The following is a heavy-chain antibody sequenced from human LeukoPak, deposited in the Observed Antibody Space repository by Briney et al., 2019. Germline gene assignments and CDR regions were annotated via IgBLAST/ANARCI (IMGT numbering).Heavy chain of an antibody. CDR1: GGSISSYY. Sequence: PSETLSPTCTVSGGSISSYYWSWIRQPPGKGLEWIGYIYYSGSTNYNPSLKSRVTISVDTSKNQFSLKLSSVTAADTAAYYCARGGSYYEPFDYWGQGTLVTVSS. CDR3: ARGGSYYEPFDY. D-gene: IGHD1-26*01. V-gene: IGHV4-59*01. CDR2: IYYSGST. J-gene: IGHJ4*02.